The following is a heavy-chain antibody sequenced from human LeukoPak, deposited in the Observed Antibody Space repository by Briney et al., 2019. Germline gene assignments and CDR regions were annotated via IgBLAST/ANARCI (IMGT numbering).Heavy chain of an antibody. D-gene: IGHD2-15*01. J-gene: IGHJ4*02. Sequence: PGGSLRLSCAASGFTFDDYAMHWVRQAPGKGLEWVSGISWNSGSIGYADSVKGRFTISRDNAKNSLYLQMNSLRAEDTALYYCAKVGRLDYYFDYWGRGTLVTVSS. CDR3: AKVGRLDYYFDY. CDR1: GFTFDDYA. CDR2: ISWNSGSI. V-gene: IGHV3-9*01.